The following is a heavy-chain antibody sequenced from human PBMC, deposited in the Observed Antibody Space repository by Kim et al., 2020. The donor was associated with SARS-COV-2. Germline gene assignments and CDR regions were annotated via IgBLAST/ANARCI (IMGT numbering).Heavy chain of an antibody. V-gene: IGHV3-48*04. CDR1: GFNFNSYS. D-gene: IGHD2-2*01. CDR3: ARPSSTSCPCYYMDV. J-gene: IGHJ6*03. Sequence: GGSLRLSCTVSGFNFNSYSMNWVRQAPGKGLEWVSYISSSSNTVYYAGSVRGRFTISRDNAKNTLYLQMNSLRAEDTAVYYCARPSSTSCPCYYMDVWGKGTTVTVSS. CDR2: ISSSSNTV.